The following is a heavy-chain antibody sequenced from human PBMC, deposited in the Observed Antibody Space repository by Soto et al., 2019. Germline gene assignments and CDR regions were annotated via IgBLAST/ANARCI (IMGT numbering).Heavy chain of an antibody. Sequence: QLQLQESGPGLVKPSETLSLTCTVSGGSISSSSYYWGWIRQPPGKGLEWIGSIYYSGSTYYNPSLKSRVTISVDTSQNQFSLKLSSVTAADTAVHYCARHPYPIQLWFSSDWFDPWGQGTLVTVSS. V-gene: IGHV4-39*01. CDR2: IYYSGST. CDR1: GGSISSSSYY. D-gene: IGHD5-18*01. J-gene: IGHJ5*02. CDR3: ARHPYPIQLWFSSDWFDP.